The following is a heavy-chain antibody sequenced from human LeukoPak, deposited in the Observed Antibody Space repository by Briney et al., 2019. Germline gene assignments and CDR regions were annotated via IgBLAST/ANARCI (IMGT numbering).Heavy chain of an antibody. V-gene: IGHV3-9*01. D-gene: IGHD5-18*01. CDR1: GFTFDDYA. Sequence: GGSLRLSCAASGFTFDDYAMHWVRQAPGKGLEWVSGISWNSGSIGYADSVKGRFTISRDNAKNSLYLQMNSLRAEDTALYYCARSVRGYSYGDFDYWGHGTLVTVSS. CDR3: ARSVRGYSYGDFDY. CDR2: ISWNSGSI. J-gene: IGHJ4*01.